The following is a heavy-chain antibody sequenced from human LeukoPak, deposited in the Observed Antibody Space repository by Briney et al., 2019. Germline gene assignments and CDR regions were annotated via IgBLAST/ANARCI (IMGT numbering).Heavy chain of an antibody. CDR1: GGTFSSHA. CDR2: IIPIFGTA. V-gene: IGHV1-69*01. J-gene: IGHJ4*02. D-gene: IGHD3-22*01. Sequence: GSSVKVSCKASGGTFSSHAISWVRQAPGQGLEWMGGIIPIFGTANYAQRFQGRVTITADESTSTAYMELSSLRSEDTAVYYCARDLSYYDSSGYHYYFDYWGQGTLVTVSS. CDR3: ARDLSYYDSSGYHYYFDY.